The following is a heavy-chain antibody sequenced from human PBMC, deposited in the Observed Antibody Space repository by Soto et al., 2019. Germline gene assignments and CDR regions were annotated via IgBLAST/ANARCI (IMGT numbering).Heavy chain of an antibody. CDR2: IYYSGST. V-gene: IGHV4-59*01. CDR3: ASTGFSPDYYDSSVWFDP. D-gene: IGHD3-22*01. CDR1: GGSISSYY. Sequence: SLTCTVSGGSISSYYWSWIRQPPGKGLEWIGYIYYSGSTNYNPSLKSRVTISVDTSKNQFSLKLSSVTAADTAVYYCASTGFSPDYYDSSVWFDPWGQGTLVTVSS. J-gene: IGHJ5*02.